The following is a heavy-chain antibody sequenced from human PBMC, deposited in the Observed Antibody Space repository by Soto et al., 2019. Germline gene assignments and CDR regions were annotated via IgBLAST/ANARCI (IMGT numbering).Heavy chain of an antibody. J-gene: IGHJ4*02. V-gene: IGHV1-69*06. CDR3: ARDRGYPGIAAAGIGYIDY. CDR1: GGTFSSYA. D-gene: IGHD6-13*01. CDR2: IIPIFGTA. Sequence: SVKVSCKASGGTFSSYAISWVRQAPGQGLEWMGGIIPIFGTANYAQKFQGRVTITADKSTSTAYMELSSLRSEDTAVYYCARDRGYPGIAAAGIGYIDYWGQGTLVTVSS.